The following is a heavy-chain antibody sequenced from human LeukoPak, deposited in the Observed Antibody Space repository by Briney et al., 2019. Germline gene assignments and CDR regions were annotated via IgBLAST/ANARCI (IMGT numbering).Heavy chain of an antibody. Sequence: GGSLRLSCAVTGFTFSSYGMSWVRQAPGKGLEWVSAISGNGGTTYYADSVKGRFTISRDNSKNMLYMQMNSLRAEDTAVYYCAKGGRGYNYEYWGQGTLVTVSS. V-gene: IGHV3-23*01. CDR3: AKGGRGYNYEY. CDR2: ISGNGGTT. CDR1: GFTFSSYG. J-gene: IGHJ4*02. D-gene: IGHD5-18*01.